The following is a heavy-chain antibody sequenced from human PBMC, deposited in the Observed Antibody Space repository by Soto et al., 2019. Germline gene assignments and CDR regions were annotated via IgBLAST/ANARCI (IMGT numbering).Heavy chain of an antibody. J-gene: IGHJ6*02. CDR3: ARLIYHYYGMDV. V-gene: IGHV5-10-1*01. Sequence: SWISWVRQMPGKGLEWMGRIDPSDSYTNYSPSFQGHVTISADKSISTAYLQWSSLKASDTAMYYCARLIYHYYGMDVWGQGTTVTVSS. CDR2: IDPSDSYT. CDR1: SW.